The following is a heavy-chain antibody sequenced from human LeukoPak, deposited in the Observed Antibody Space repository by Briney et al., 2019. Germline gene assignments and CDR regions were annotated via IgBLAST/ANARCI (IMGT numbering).Heavy chain of an antibody. J-gene: IGHJ4*02. D-gene: IGHD2-2*01. CDR3: ARVGDCSSTSCYGGDFDY. Sequence: GASVKVSCKASGYTFTSYAMNWVRQAPGQGLEWMGWINTNTGNPTYAQGFTGRFVFSLDTSVSTAYLQISSLKAEDTAVYYYARVGDCSSTSCYGGDFDYWGQGTLVTVSS. CDR2: INTNTGNP. V-gene: IGHV7-4-1*02. CDR1: GYTFTSYA.